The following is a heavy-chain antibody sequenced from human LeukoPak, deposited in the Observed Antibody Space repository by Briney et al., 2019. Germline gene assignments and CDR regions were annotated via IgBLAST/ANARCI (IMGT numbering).Heavy chain of an antibody. J-gene: IGHJ4*02. CDR2: INHSGST. CDR3: ARGTDGYSYGYQY. CDR1: GGSFRGYY. Sequence: SETLSLTCAVYGGSFRGYYWSWIRQPPGKGLEWIGEINHSGSTNYNPSLKSRVTISVDTSKNQFSLKLSSVTAADTAVYYCARGTDGYSYGYQYWGQGTLVTVSS. D-gene: IGHD5-18*01. V-gene: IGHV4-34*01.